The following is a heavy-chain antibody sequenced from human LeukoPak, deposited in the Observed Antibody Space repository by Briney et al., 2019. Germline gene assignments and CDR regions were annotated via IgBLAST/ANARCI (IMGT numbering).Heavy chain of an antibody. CDR1: GFTFSSYG. Sequence: GGSLRLSCAASGFTFSSYGMHWVRQAPGKGLEWVAVTSYDGSNKYYADSVKGRFTISRDNSKNTLYLQMNSLRAEDTAVYYCAKEGPESQWLPNWNYYYGMDVWGQGTTVTVSS. V-gene: IGHV3-30*18. D-gene: IGHD6-19*01. CDR3: AKEGPESQWLPNWNYYYGMDV. J-gene: IGHJ6*02. CDR2: TSYDGSNK.